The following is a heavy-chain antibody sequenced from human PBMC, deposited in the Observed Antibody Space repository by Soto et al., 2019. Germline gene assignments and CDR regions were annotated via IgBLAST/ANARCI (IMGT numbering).Heavy chain of an antibody. CDR2: INAGNGNT. D-gene: IGHD3-16*02. CDR3: ARDQSGYDYIWGSYRYHYFDY. J-gene: IGHJ4*02. CDR1: GYTFTSYA. V-gene: IGHV1-3*01. Sequence: ASVKVSCKASGYTFTSYAMHWVRQAPGQRLEWMGWINAGNGNTKYSQKFQGRVTITRDTSASTAYMELSSLRSEDTAVYYCARDQSGYDYIWGSYRYHYFDYWGQGTLVTVSS.